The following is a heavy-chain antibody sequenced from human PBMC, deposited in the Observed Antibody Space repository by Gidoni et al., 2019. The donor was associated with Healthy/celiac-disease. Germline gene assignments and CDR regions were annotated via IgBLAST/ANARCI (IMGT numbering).Heavy chain of an antibody. J-gene: IGHJ4*02. CDR1: GYSFTSYW. CDR3: ARLEDTAMVESSGYDY. D-gene: IGHD5-18*01. V-gene: IGHV5-10-1*03. Sequence: EVQLVQSGAEVKKPGESLRISCKGSGYSFTSYWISWVRQMPGKGLEWMGRIDPRDSYNNYSPSFQGHVTISADKSISTAYLQWSSLKASDTGMYYCARLEDTAMVESSGYDYWGQGTLVTVSS. CDR2: IDPRDSYN.